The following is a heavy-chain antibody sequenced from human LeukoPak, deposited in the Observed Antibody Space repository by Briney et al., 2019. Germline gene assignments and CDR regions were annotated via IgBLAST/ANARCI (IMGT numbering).Heavy chain of an antibody. CDR3: ASLTTADAFDI. V-gene: IGHV4-59*01. D-gene: IGHD3-22*01. J-gene: IGHJ3*02. CDR1: GGSISSYY. Sequence: SETLSLTCTVSGGSISSYYWSWIRQPPGKGLEWIGYIYYNGNTNYNPSLKSRVTISVDTSKNQFSLKVSSVTAADTAVYYCASLTTADAFDIWGQGTMVTVSS. CDR2: IYYNGNT.